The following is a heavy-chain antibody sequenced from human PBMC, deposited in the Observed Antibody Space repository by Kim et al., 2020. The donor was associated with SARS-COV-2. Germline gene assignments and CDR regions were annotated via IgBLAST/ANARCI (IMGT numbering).Heavy chain of an antibody. CDR3: ARSRKSGYLNENFDY. J-gene: IGHJ4*02. CDR2: IYYSGST. CDR1: GGSISSGGYY. Sequence: SETLSLTCTVSGGSISSGGYYWSWIRQHPGKGLEWIGYIYYSGSTYYNPSLKSRVTISVDTSKNQFSLKLSSVTAADTAVYYCARSRKSGYLNENFDYWGQGTLVTVSS. D-gene: IGHD3-3*01. V-gene: IGHV4-31*03.